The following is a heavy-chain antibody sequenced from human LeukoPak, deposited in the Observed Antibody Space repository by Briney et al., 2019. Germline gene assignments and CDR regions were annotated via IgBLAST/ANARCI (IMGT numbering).Heavy chain of an antibody. CDR1: GYTFTVYY. J-gene: IGHJ5*02. D-gene: IGHD5-24*01. CDR2: ISPSGGST. CDR3: ARDNSVRDEAGWFNP. V-gene: IGHV1-46*01. Sequence: GASVKVSCKTSGYTFTVYYMHWVRQAPGQGPEWMGVISPSGGSTTYAQKFQGRVTLTRDMSTSTDYLELSSLRSEDTAVYYCARDNSVRDEAGWFNPWGQGTLVTVSS.